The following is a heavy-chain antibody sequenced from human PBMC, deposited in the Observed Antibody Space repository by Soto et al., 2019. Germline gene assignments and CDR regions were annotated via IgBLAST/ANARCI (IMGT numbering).Heavy chain of an antibody. Sequence: QVQLVESGGGVVQPGRSLRLSCAASGFTFSSYAMHWVRQAPGKGLEWVAVISYDGSNKYYADSVKGRFTISRDNSKNTLYLLMNSLSAEYTSVYYCARNAYDSSGVDAFDIWGQGTMVTVSS. V-gene: IGHV3-30-3*01. CDR3: ARNAYDSSGVDAFDI. CDR1: GFTFSSYA. D-gene: IGHD3-22*01. CDR2: ISYDGSNK. J-gene: IGHJ3*02.